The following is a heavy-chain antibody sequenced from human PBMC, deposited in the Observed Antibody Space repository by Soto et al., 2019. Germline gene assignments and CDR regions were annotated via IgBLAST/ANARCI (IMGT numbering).Heavy chain of an antibody. CDR1: GYTFTSYY. CDR2: INPSGGST. CDR3: ARGSITIFGVVIRYYYYYGMDV. D-gene: IGHD3-3*01. J-gene: IGHJ6*02. Sequence: QVQLVQSGAEVKKPGASVKVSCKASGYTFTSYYMHWVRQAPGQGLEWMGIINPSGGSTSYAQKFQGRVTMTRDTSTSTVYMELSSLRSEDTAAYYCARGSITIFGVVIRYYYYYGMDVWGQGTTVTVSS. V-gene: IGHV1-46*01.